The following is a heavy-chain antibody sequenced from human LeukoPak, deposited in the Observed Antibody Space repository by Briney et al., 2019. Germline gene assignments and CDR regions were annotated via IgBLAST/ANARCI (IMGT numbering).Heavy chain of an antibody. CDR2: IYYSGST. D-gene: IGHD1-1*01. J-gene: IGHJ5*02. CDR1: GGSFSGYY. Sequence: TSETLSLTCAVYGGSFSGYYWSWIRQPPGKGLEWIGTIYYSGSTYYNPSLKSRVTISVYTSKNQFSLKLSSVTAADTAVYYCARVPGGALNWFDPWGQGTLVTVSS. V-gene: IGHV4-34*01. CDR3: ARVPGGALNWFDP.